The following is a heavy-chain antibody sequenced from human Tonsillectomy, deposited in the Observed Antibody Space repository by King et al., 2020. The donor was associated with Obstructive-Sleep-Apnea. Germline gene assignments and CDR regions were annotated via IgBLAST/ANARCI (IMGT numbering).Heavy chain of an antibody. D-gene: IGHD5-24*01. V-gene: IGHV5-51*01. Sequence: QLVQSGAEVKKPGESLKISCKGSGYSFTSYWIGWVRQMPGKGLEWMGIIYPGDSDTRYSPSFQGQVTISADKSISTAYLQGSSLKASDTAMYYCARHLRRWLQSRRVYYFDYWGQGTLVTVSS. CDR1: GYSFTSYW. CDR2: IYPGDSDT. J-gene: IGHJ4*02. CDR3: ARHLRRWLQSRRVYYFDY.